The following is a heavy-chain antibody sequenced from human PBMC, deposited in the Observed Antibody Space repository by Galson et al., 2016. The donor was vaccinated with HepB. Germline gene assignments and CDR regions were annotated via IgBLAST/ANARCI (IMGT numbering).Heavy chain of an antibody. CDR1: GFTVSSND. CDR3: ATVGAGSSEFDY. Sequence: SLRLSCAASGFTVSSNDMPWVRQAPGKGLEWVSLIYSAGDTYYADSVKGRFTISRDNSKSTLFLQMNSLRAEDTAVYYCATVGAGSSEFDYWGQGTLVIVSS. J-gene: IGHJ4*02. V-gene: IGHV3-53*01. CDR2: IYSAGDT. D-gene: IGHD3-16*01.